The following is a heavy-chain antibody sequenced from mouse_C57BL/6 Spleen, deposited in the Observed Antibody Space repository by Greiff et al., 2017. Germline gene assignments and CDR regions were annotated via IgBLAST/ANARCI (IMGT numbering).Heavy chain of an antibody. V-gene: IGHV1-53*01. CDR2: INPSNGGT. CDR1: GYTFTSYW. J-gene: IGHJ1*03. Sequence: QVQLQQPGTELVKPGASVKLSCKASGYTFTSYWMHWVKQRPGQGLEWIGNINPSNGGTNYNEKFKSKATLTVDKSSSTAYMQLGSLTSENSAVYYCARFLYSRYVTTGYFDVWGTGTTVTVSS. D-gene: IGHD2-12*01. CDR3: ARFLYSRYVTTGYFDV.